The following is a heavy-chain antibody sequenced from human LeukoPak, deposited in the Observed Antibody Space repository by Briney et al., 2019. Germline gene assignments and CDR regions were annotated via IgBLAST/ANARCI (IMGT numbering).Heavy chain of an antibody. CDR2: ISYDGSNK. V-gene: IGHV3-30-3*01. J-gene: IGHJ4*02. Sequence: GGSLRLSCAASGFTFSSYAMHWVRQAPGKGLEWVAVISYDGSNKYYADSVKGRFTISRDNSKNTLYLQMNSLRAEDTAVYYCARDEKEWELPYWGQGTLVTVSS. CDR1: GFTFSSYA. D-gene: IGHD1-26*01. CDR3: ARDEKEWELPY.